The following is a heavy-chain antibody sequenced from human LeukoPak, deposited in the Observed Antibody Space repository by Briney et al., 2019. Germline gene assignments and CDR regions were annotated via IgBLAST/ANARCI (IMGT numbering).Heavy chain of an antibody. CDR1: GYTFTSFD. V-gene: IGHV1-8*03. D-gene: IGHD2-2*01. Sequence: ASVKVSCKASGYTFTSFDISWVRQATGQGLEWMGWLNPNSGNTGYAQKFQGRVTITRNTSISTAYMELSSLRSEDTAVYYCARRNLGYCSSSSCPLYYFDSWGQGTLVTISS. J-gene: IGHJ4*02. CDR3: ARRNLGYCSSSSCPLYYFDS. CDR2: LNPNSGNT.